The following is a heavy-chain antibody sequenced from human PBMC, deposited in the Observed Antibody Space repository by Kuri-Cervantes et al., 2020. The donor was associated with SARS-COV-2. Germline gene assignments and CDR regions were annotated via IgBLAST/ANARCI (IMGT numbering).Heavy chain of an antibody. CDR1: GGSISRYY. CDR2: INHSGST. Sequence: SETLSLTCTVSGGSISRYYWSWIRQPPGKGLEWIGEINHSGSTNYNPSLKSRVTISVDTSKNQFSLKLNSVTAADTAVYYCARGLRTRGVRSDFWSGPHYFDYWAQGPLVTVSS. V-gene: IGHV4-34*01. D-gene: IGHD3-3*01. CDR3: ARGLRTRGVRSDFWSGPHYFDY. J-gene: IGHJ4*02.